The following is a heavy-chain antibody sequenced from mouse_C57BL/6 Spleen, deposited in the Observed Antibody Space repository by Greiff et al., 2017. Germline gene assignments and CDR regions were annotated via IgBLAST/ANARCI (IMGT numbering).Heavy chain of an antibody. CDR3: ARHEGGSSYPAWFAY. CDR1: GFTFSSYG. Sequence: EVNLVESGGDLVKPGGSLKLSCAASGFTFSSYGMSWVRQTPDKRLEWVATISSGGSYTYYPDSVKGRFTISRDNAKNTLYLQMSSLKSEDTAMYYCARHEGGSSYPAWFAYWGQGTLVTVSA. CDR2: ISSGGSYT. V-gene: IGHV5-6*01. J-gene: IGHJ3*01. D-gene: IGHD1-1*01.